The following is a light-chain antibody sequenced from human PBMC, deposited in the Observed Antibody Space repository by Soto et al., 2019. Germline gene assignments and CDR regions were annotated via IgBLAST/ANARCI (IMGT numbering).Light chain of an antibody. V-gene: IGLV2-18*01. J-gene: IGLJ1*01. CDR3: SLYTRSGSYV. CDR2: EVI. CDR1: SSDIGSYNR. Sequence: QSVLTQPPSVSGSPGQSVTISCTGTSSDIGSYNRVSWYQLPPGTAPKLMIYEVINRPSGVPDRFSGSKSGNTASLTISGLRAEDETDYYWSLYTRSGSYVFATGTKVTVL.